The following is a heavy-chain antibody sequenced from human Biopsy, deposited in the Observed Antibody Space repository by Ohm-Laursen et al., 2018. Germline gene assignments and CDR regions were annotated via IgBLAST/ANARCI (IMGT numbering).Heavy chain of an antibody. V-gene: IGHV3-21*01. CDR2: ISSSSDNI. Sequence: SLRLSCAASGVTLSGYSMNWVRQAPGKGLEWVSTISSSSDNIYYVDSVKGRFTISRDNAQNSLYLQMNSLRAEDTAVYYCARSRGSSGIATIYYYGMDVWGQGTTVTVSS. CDR1: GVTLSGYS. CDR3: ARSRGSSGIATIYYYGMDV. J-gene: IGHJ6*02. D-gene: IGHD3-10*01.